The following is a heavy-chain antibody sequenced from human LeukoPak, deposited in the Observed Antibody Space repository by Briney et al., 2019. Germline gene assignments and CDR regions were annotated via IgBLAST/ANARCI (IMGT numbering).Heavy chain of an antibody. J-gene: IGHJ4*02. CDR3: AREASNLRFLEWLLSPSDY. Sequence: GGSLRLSCAASGFTFSSYSMNWVRQAPGKGLEWVSSISSSSSYIYYADSVKGRFTISRDNAKNSLYLQMNSLRAEDTAAYYCAREASNLRFLEWLLSPSDYWGQGTLVTVSS. V-gene: IGHV3-21*01. CDR1: GFTFSSYS. CDR2: ISSSSSYI. D-gene: IGHD3-3*01.